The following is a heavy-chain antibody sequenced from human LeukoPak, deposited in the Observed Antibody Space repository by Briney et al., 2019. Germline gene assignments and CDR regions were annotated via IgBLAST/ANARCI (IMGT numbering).Heavy chain of an antibody. Sequence: GGSLRLSCAASGFTLSGYGMHWVRQAPGKGLEWVAAISHHGSNKYYADSMKGRFTISRDNSKNTLDLQMNSLRTEDTAVYYCARDAQRVRRVGVDYCGQGNLVTVSS. V-gene: IGHV3-30*03. CDR1: GFTLSGYG. CDR2: ISHHGSNK. CDR3: ARDAQRVRRVGVDY. D-gene: IGHD3-10*01. J-gene: IGHJ4*02.